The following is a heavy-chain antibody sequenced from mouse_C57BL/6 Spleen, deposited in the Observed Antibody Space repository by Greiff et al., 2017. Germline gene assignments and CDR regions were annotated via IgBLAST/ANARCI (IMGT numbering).Heavy chain of an antibody. CDR3: ARGGLLPYYFDY. V-gene: IGHV7-3*01. J-gene: IGHJ2*01. CDR1: GFTFTDYY. Sequence: EVQRVESGGGLVQPGGSLSLSCAASGFTFTDYYMSWVRQPPGKALEWLGFIRNKANGYTTEYSASVKGRFTISRDNSQSILYLQMNALRAEDSATYYCARGGLLPYYFDYWGQGTTLTVSS. D-gene: IGHD2-3*01. CDR2: IRNKANGYTT.